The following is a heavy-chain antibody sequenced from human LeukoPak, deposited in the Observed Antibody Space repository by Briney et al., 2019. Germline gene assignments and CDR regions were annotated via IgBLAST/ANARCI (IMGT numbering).Heavy chain of an antibody. D-gene: IGHD5-24*01. CDR1: GFTFTTYS. Sequence: GGSLRLSCSASGFTFTTYSMNWVRRAPGKGLEWVSSISPNSDYIYYADSMKGRFTVSRDNAKNSLSLQMNSLRAEDTAVYYCAKGASGSVGWLQLPFDYWGQGTLVTVSS. V-gene: IGHV3-21*04. J-gene: IGHJ4*02. CDR2: ISPNSDYI. CDR3: AKGASGSVGWLQLPFDY.